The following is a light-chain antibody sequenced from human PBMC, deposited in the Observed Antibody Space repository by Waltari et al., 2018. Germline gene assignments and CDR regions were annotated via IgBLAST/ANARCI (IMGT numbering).Light chain of an antibody. CDR2: DVS. V-gene: IGLV2-14*03. CDR3: NSYTSSSTLV. CDR1: SSDLSGFDY. J-gene: IGLJ2*01. Sequence: QSALPQPASVSGSPGHWLTISCTGTSSDLSGFDYISWYQQHPGKAPKLMIYDVSKRPSGVPNRFSGSKSGNTASLTISGLQAEDEADYYCNSYTSSSTLVFGGGTKLTVL.